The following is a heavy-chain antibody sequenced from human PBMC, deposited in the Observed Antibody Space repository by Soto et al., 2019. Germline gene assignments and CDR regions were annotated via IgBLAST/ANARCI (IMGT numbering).Heavy chain of an antibody. D-gene: IGHD6-13*01. Sequence: PSETLSLTCAVSGGAISSSKWWSWVRQPPGKGLEWIGEIYQSGSTNYNPPLESRVRMSVDKSRNQFSLKLTSVSAADTAVYYCARASATIAAAAIFDYWGQGTLVTVSS. J-gene: IGHJ4*02. CDR1: GGAISSSKW. CDR3: ARASATIAAAAIFDY. CDR2: IYQSGST. V-gene: IGHV4-4*02.